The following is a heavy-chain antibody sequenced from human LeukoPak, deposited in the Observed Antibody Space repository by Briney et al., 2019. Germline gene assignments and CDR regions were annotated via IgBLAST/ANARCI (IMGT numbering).Heavy chain of an antibody. CDR2: IYYSGST. V-gene: IGHV4-39*01. Sequence: PSETLSLTCTVSGGSISSSSYYWGWIRQPPGKGLEWIGSIYYSGSTYYNPSLKSRVTISVDTSKNQFSLKLSSVTAADTAVYYCARPQEITITFGGLHGGWFDPWGQGTLVTVSS. CDR1: GGSISSSSYY. CDR3: ARPQEITITFGGLHGGWFDP. D-gene: IGHD3-16*01. J-gene: IGHJ5*02.